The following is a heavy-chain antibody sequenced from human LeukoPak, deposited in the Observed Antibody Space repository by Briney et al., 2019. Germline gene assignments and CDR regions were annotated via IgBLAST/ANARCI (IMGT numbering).Heavy chain of an antibody. V-gene: IGHV3-7*01. CDR3: ARDSGGDDYFDF. CDR2: IKQDGSEI. J-gene: IGHJ4*02. CDR1: GFTFSSYW. Sequence: GGSLRLSCAASGFTFSSYWMSWVRQAPGKGLEWVANIKQDGSEIYYVDSVKGRFTISRDNAKNSLYLQMNSLRADDTAIYYCARDSGGDDYFDFWGQGTLVTVSS. D-gene: IGHD2-21*01.